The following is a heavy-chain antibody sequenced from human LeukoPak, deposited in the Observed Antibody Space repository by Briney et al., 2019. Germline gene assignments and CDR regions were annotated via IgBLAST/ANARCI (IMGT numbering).Heavy chain of an antibody. CDR2: IKSKADGGTT. Sequence: PGGSLRLSCAVSAFTFNNAWMTWVRQAPGKGLEWVGRIKSKADGGTTDYAAPVNGRFTISRDDSKNTLYLQMNSLKTEDTAVYYCTRYNFGYLNFWGQGTLVTVSS. CDR1: AFTFNNAW. J-gene: IGHJ4*02. D-gene: IGHD5-18*01. CDR3: TRYNFGYLNF. V-gene: IGHV3-15*01.